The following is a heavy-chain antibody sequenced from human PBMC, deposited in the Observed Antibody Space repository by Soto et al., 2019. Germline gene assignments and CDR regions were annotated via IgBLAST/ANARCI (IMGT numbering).Heavy chain of an antibody. D-gene: IGHD1-26*01. Sequence: SETLSLTCTVSGGSISSYYWSWIRQPPGKGLVWIGYIYYSGSTNYNPSLKSRVTISVDASKNQFSLKLSSVTAADTAVYYCARNELGSATDDYWGQGTLVTVSS. CDR2: IYYSGST. CDR1: GGSISSYY. V-gene: IGHV4-59*08. CDR3: ARNELGSATDDY. J-gene: IGHJ4*02.